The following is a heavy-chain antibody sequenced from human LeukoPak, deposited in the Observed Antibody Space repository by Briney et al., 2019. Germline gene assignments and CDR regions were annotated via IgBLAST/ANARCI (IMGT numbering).Heavy chain of an antibody. CDR1: GDSISSYS. V-gene: IGHV4-59*01. CDR2: IHYSGST. CDR3: ARDAYYDSSGSYYYGMDV. D-gene: IGHD3-22*01. Sequence: PSETLSLTCSVSGDSISSYSWSWIRQPPGKGLEWIGYIHYSGSTTYNPSLKSRVTISVDPSKHQFSLSLSSVTAADTAVYYCARDAYYDSSGSYYYGMDVWGQGTTVTVSS. J-gene: IGHJ6*02.